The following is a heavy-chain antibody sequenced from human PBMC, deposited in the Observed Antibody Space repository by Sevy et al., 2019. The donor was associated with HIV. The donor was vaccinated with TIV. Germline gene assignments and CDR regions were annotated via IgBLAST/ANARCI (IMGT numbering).Heavy chain of an antibody. CDR2: INPNSGGT. CDR3: ARDGQLWWHNWLDP. Sequence: ASVKVSCKASGYTFTGYYIYWVRQAPGQGLEWMGWINPNSGGTNYAQKFQGRVTMTTDTSINTACMELSRLRSDDTAVYYCARDGQLWWHNWLDPWGQGTLVTVSS. J-gene: IGHJ5*02. D-gene: IGHD5-18*01. CDR1: GYTFTGYY. V-gene: IGHV1-2*02.